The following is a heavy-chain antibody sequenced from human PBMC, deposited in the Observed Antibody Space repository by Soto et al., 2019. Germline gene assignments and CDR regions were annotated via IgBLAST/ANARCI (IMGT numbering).Heavy chain of an antibody. CDR3: ARIALDYCSGGSCFLPFDY. J-gene: IGHJ4*02. CDR2: INAGNGNT. CDR1: GYTFTSYA. V-gene: IGHV1-3*01. D-gene: IGHD2-15*01. Sequence: ASVKVSCKASGYTFTSYAMHWVRQAPGQRLEWMGWINAGNGNTKYSQKFRGRVTITRDTSASTAYMELSSLRSEDTAVYYCARIALDYCSGGSCFLPFDYWGQGTLVTVSS.